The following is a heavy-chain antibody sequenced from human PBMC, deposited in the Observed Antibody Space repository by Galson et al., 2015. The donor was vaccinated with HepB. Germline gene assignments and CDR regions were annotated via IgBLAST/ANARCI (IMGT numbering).Heavy chain of an antibody. D-gene: IGHD6-19*01. CDR1: GFTFSSYA. Sequence: SLRLSCAASGFTFSSYAMSWVRQAPGKGLEWVSAISGSGGSTYYADSVKGRFTISRDNSKNTLYLQMNSLRAEDTAVYYCAKSGSGWYGYYYYYGMDVWGQGTTVTVSS. CDR2: ISGSGGST. J-gene: IGHJ6*02. V-gene: IGHV3-23*01. CDR3: AKSGSGWYGYYYYYGMDV.